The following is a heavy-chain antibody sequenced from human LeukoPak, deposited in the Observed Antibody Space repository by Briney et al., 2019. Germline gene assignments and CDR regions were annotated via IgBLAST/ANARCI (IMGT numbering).Heavy chain of an antibody. D-gene: IGHD1-26*01. CDR1: GFTFTDWY. Sequence: GGSLRLSCAASGFTFTDWYMSWIRQAPGKGLQWLSYISSSSSDTSYADSVRGRFTISRDNAKKSVYLQMNSLRAEDTAIYYSLKSAGRNGGNWGQGTLVTVSS. V-gene: IGHV3-11*06. CDR2: ISSSSSDT. J-gene: IGHJ4*02. CDR3: LKSAGRNGGN.